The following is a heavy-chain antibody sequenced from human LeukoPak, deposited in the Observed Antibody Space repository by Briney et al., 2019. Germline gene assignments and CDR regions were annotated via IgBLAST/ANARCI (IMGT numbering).Heavy chain of an antibody. J-gene: IGHJ4*02. CDR2: IYSGGFT. CDR3: ARDPLGLRGITGTTVDY. V-gene: IGHV3-53*05. Sequence: GGSLRPSCAASGFTVSTNYMSWVRQAPGKGLEWVSVIYSGGFTYYADSVKGRFTISRDNSKNTLYLQMNSLRAEDTAVYYCARDPLGLRGITGTTVDYWGQGTLVTVSS. D-gene: IGHD1-7*01. CDR1: GFTVSTNY.